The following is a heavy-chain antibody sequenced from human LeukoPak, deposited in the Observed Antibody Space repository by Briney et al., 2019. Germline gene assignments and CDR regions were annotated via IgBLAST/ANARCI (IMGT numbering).Heavy chain of an antibody. CDR2: IRHDGSNK. CDR3: ARDMTYYGMDV. V-gene: IGHV3-30*03. CDR1: GFTFSNYG. Sequence: GGSLRLSCAASGFTFSNYGMHWVRQAPGKGLEWVAVIRHDGSNKFYADSVKGRVTISRDNSKNTLYLQMNSLRAEDTAVYYCARDMTYYGMDVWGQGTTVTVSS. J-gene: IGHJ6*02. D-gene: IGHD3-16*01.